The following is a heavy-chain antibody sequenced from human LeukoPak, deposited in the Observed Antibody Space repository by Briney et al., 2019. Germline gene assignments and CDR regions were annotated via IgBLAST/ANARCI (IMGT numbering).Heavy chain of an antibody. Sequence: GGSLRLSCAASGFTFSSYAMSWVRQAPGKGLEWVSSISGSGGSTYYGDSVKGRFTISRDNSKKTLHLQMNSLRAEDMAVYYCTIEGRYDLWSGYHDYWGQGTLVTVSS. CDR2: ISGSGGST. V-gene: IGHV3-23*01. J-gene: IGHJ4*02. D-gene: IGHD3-3*01. CDR1: GFTFSSYA. CDR3: TIEGRYDLWSGYHDY.